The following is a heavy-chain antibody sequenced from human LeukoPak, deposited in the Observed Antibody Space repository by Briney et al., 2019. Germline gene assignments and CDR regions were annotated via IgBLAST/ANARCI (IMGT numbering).Heavy chain of an antibody. V-gene: IGHV1-69*13. J-gene: IGHJ6*02. Sequence: SVKVSCKASGGTFSSCAISWVRQAPGQGLEWMGGIIPIFGTANYAQKFQGRVTITADESTSTAYMELSSLRSEDTVVYYCARDDCSSTSCYVYSYYYGMDVWGQGTTVTVSS. CDR2: IIPIFGTA. CDR1: GGTFSSCA. D-gene: IGHD2-2*01. CDR3: ARDDCSSTSCYVYSYYYGMDV.